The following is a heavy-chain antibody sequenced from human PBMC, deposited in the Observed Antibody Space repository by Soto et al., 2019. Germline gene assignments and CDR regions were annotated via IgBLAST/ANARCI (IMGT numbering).Heavy chain of an antibody. CDR2: IIPITDTA. J-gene: IGHJ5*02. V-gene: IGHV1-69*13. CDR1: GGTFSSET. CDR3: ATLVPAPIKLFPRLGWFDP. D-gene: IGHD2-2*02. Sequence: SVKVSCKASGGTFSSETLTWLRQAPGQGLEWMGGIIPITDTANYAQKFQGRVTITADESTSTVYMELSSLRSEDTAVYYCATLVPAPIKLFPRLGWFDPWGQGTLVTVSS.